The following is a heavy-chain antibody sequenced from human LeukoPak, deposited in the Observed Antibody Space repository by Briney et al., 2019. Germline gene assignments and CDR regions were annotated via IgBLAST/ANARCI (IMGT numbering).Heavy chain of an antibody. J-gene: IGHJ6*02. CDR1: GYTFTSYD. D-gene: IGHD2-15*01. V-gene: IGHV1-8*01. CDR2: MSPSTGNT. CDR3: ARGGGSFLEGMDV. Sequence: ASVKVSCKASGYTFTSYDINWVRQATGQGFEWMGWMSPSTGNTGYAQKLQGRVTMTTDTSTSTAYMELRSLRSDDTAVYYCARGGGSFLEGMDVWGQGTTVTVSS.